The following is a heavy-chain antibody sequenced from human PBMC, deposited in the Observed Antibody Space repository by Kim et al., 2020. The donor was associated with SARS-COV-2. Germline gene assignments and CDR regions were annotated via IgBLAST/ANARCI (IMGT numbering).Heavy chain of an antibody. CDR2: ISSNGGST. CDR1: GFTFSSYA. J-gene: IGHJ6*01. Sequence: GGSLRLSCSASGFTFSSYAMHWVRQAPGKGLEYVSAISSNGGSTYYADSVKGRFTISRDNSKNTLYLQMSSLRAEDTAVYYCVKQKAVSGRDGWGMDVWGQGNTGTVSS. V-gene: IGHV3-64D*09. CDR3: VKQKAVSGRDGWGMDV. D-gene: IGHD1-26*01.